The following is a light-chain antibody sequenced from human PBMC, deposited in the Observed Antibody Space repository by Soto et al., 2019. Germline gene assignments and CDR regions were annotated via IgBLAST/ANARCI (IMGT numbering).Light chain of an antibody. V-gene: IGLV7-43*01. CDR1: TGAVTSGHY. J-gene: IGLJ3*02. CDR3: LLYYGGARV. CDR2: TTV. Sequence: QAVVTQEPSLTVSPGGTVTLTCASSTGAVTSGHYPNWFQQKPGQAPRALIYTTVNKHFWTPARFSGSLLRGKAALTLSGVRPEDEAEYYCLLYYGGARVFGGGTKLTVL.